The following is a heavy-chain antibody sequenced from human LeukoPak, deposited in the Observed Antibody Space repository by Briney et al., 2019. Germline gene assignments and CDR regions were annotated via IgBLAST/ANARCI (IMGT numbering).Heavy chain of an antibody. V-gene: IGHV3-69-1*02. CDR1: GFTFSAYA. J-gene: IGHJ3*01. CDR3: ARDLLAFGSGGRFWFALDL. Sequence: GGSLRLSCEASGFTFSAYAMTWVRQAPGKGLEWVSSIGSDNKPHYSESVKGRFTISRDNSKNLLSLQMSNLTSGDTAFYYCARDLLAFGSGGRFWFALDLWGQGTWVTVSS. CDR2: IGSDNKP. D-gene: IGHD6-19*01.